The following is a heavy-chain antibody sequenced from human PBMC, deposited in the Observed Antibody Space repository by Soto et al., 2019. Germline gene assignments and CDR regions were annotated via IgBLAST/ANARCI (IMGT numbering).Heavy chain of an antibody. V-gene: IGHV4-59*08. CDR1: GGSISSYY. CDR3: ARHGPSAVVGEYYFDY. J-gene: IGHJ4*02. CDR2: IYYSGST. Sequence: SETLSLTCTVSGGSISSYYWSWIRQPPGKGLEWIGYIYYSGSTNYNPSLKSRVTISVDTSKNQFSLKLSSVTAADTAAYYCARHGPSAVVGEYYFDYWGQGTLVTVSS. D-gene: IGHD6-19*01.